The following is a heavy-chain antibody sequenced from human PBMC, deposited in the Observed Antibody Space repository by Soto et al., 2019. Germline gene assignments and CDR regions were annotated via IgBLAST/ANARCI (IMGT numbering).Heavy chain of an antibody. J-gene: IGHJ4*02. CDR1: GGTSSSYA. CDR3: ASGGTTVNRRFDF. Sequence: QVQVVQSGAEVKKPGSSVRVSCKASGGTSSSYAITWMRQAPGQGLEWMGGIIPILDTTDYAQKFQGRVTFTADESTSTVYMELSSLTSADTAVYYCASGGTTVNRRFDFWGQGPLVTVSS. CDR2: IIPILDTT. D-gene: IGHD4-4*01. V-gene: IGHV1-69*01.